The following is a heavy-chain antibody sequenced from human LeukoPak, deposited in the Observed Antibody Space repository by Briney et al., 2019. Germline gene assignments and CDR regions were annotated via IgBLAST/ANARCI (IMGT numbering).Heavy chain of an antibody. Sequence: GGSLRLSCAAAGFTFGSYWMHWVRQAPGKGLVWVSRINGDGSSTNYADSVKGRFTISRDNAKNTLYLQMNSLRAEDAAVYYCAGGWDYFDYWGQGTMVTVSS. D-gene: IGHD1-26*01. CDR3: AGGWDYFDY. CDR2: INGDGSST. CDR1: GFTFGSYW. V-gene: IGHV3-74*01. J-gene: IGHJ4*02.